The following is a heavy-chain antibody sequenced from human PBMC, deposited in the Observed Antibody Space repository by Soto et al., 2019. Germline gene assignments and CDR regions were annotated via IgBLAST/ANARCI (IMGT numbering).Heavy chain of an antibody. CDR3: ERDPSTSGRSGHDF. V-gene: IGHV1-18*01. D-gene: IGHD6-25*01. CDR2: VSTYNGNT. Sequence: QVQLVQSGVEMKKPGASVKVSCKASGYTFTNYGIGWGRQAPGQGLEWVGWVSTYNGNTNYAQKVQGRVTMTTDTTTRTAYMELRSLRSDDTAVYYCERDPSTSGRSGHDFWGQGTLVTVSS. CDR1: GYTFTNYG. J-gene: IGHJ4*02.